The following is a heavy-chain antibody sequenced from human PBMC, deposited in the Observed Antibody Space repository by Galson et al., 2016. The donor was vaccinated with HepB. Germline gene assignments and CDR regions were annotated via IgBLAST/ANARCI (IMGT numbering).Heavy chain of an antibody. CDR2: INTDGSST. J-gene: IGHJ4*02. CDR3: ARALGRSSGWSPKGY. V-gene: IGHV3-74*01. CDR1: GFTLSNYW. D-gene: IGHD6-19*01. Sequence: SLRLSCAASGFTLSNYWMHWVRQAPGEGLVWVSRINTDGSSTNYADSVKGRFTISRDNAKNTLYLQMNSLRTEDTAVYYWARALGRSSGWSPKGYWGQGTLVAVSS.